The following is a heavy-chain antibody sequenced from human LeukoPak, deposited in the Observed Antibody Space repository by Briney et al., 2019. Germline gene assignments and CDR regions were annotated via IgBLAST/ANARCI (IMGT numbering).Heavy chain of an antibody. CDR2: NSAYNGNT. Sequence: ASVKVSCKASGYTFTSYGISWVRQAPGQGLEWMGWNSAYNGNTNYAQKLQGRVTMTTDTSTSTAYMELRSLRSDDTAVYYCARDLPVTLVRERFDYWGQGTLVTVSS. D-gene: IGHD1-1*01. V-gene: IGHV1-18*04. J-gene: IGHJ4*02. CDR3: ARDLPVTLVRERFDY. CDR1: GYTFTSYG.